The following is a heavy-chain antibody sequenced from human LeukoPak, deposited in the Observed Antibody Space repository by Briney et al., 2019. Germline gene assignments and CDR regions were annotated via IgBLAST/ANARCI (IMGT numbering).Heavy chain of an antibody. Sequence: GGSLRLSCAASGFTVSSNYMSGVRQAPGKGLEWVSVIYSGGSTYYADSVKGRVTISRDNSKNTLWLQMNGLRVEDTAVYYCAKGVGEYGFRFDSWGQGTLVTVSS. V-gene: IGHV3-53*01. CDR1: GFTVSSNY. J-gene: IGHJ4*02. CDR3: AKGVGEYGFRFDS. CDR2: IYSGGST. D-gene: IGHD4-17*01.